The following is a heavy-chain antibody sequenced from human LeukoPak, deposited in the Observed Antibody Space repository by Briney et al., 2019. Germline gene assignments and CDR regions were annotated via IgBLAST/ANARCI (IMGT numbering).Heavy chain of an antibody. CDR2: IYYSGST. D-gene: IGHD3-22*01. CDR3: ARDSRMYYYDSSGYFAFDI. V-gene: IGHV4-59*01. CDR1: GGSISSYY. J-gene: IGHJ3*02. Sequence: SETLSLTCTVSGGSISSYYWSWIRQPPGKGLEWFGYIYYSGSTNYNPSLKSRVTISVDTSKNQFSLKLSSVTAADTAVYYCARDSRMYYYDSSGYFAFDIWGQGTMVTVSS.